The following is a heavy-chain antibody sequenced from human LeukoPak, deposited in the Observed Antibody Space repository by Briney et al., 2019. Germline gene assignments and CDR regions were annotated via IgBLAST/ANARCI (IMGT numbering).Heavy chain of an antibody. Sequence: GRSLRLPCAASGFTFSSYPMDWVRQAPGKGLEWLAVISYDGSNKYYADSVKGRFTISRDNSKNTLYLQMNSLRVEDTAVYYRARDGPHRDQGRGAMDVWGKGTTVTVSS. J-gene: IGHJ6*04. D-gene: IGHD2-21*02. CDR2: ISYDGSNK. CDR1: GFTFSSYP. V-gene: IGHV3-30*04. CDR3: ARDGPHRDQGRGAMDV.